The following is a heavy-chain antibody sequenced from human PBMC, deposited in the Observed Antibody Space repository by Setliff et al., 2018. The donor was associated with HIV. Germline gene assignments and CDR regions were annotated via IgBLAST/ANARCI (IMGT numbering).Heavy chain of an antibody. Sequence: SVKVSCKTSGGTFGSSSALHWVRQAPGQGLEWMGRVVPVFNTVNYEQLFQDRITISADKSTSTAYMELRTLRSNDTAVYYCARPGHFDSRAEFWGQGTLVTVSS. V-gene: IGHV1-69*06. D-gene: IGHD3-9*01. CDR3: ARPGHFDSRAEF. J-gene: IGHJ4*02. CDR1: GGTFGSSSA. CDR2: VVPVFNTV.